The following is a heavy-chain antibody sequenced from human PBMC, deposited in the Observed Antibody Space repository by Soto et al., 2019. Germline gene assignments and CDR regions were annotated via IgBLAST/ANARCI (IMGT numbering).Heavy chain of an antibody. V-gene: IGHV3-30-3*01. CDR3: ARDMTTTHYYYGMDV. CDR2: ISYDGSNK. J-gene: IGHJ6*02. CDR1: GFTFSSYA. Sequence: QVQLVESGGGVVQPGRSLRLSCAASGFTFSSYAMHWVRQAPGKGLEWVAVISYDGSNKYYADSVKGRFTISRDNSKKTLYLQMNSLRAEDTTVYYCARDMTTTHYYYGMDVRGQGTTVTVSS. D-gene: IGHD4-4*01.